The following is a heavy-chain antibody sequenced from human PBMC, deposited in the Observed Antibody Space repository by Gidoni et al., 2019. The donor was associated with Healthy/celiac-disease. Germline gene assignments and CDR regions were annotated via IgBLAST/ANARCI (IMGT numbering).Heavy chain of an antibody. D-gene: IGHD3-3*01. CDR1: GGSISSSSYY. Sequence: QLQLQESGPGLVKPSETLSLTCTVSGGSISSSSYYWGWIRQPPGKGLEWIGSIYYSGSTYYNPSLKSRVTIAVDTSKNQFSLKLSSVTAADTAVYYCARHKGGGGITIFGVVWGDGMDVWGQGTTVTVSS. CDR3: ARHKGGGGITIFGVVWGDGMDV. V-gene: IGHV4-39*01. J-gene: IGHJ6*02. CDR2: IYYSGST.